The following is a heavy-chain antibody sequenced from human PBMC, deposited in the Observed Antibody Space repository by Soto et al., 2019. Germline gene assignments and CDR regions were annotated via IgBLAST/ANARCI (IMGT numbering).Heavy chain of an antibody. J-gene: IGHJ5*02. D-gene: IGHD6-6*01. Sequence: PGGSLRLSCAASGFTFSSYAMSWVRQAPGKGLEWVSAISGSGGNTHYADSVKGRFTISRDNSKNTLYLQMNSLRAEDTAVYYCARDPRPSIAARPYWFDPWGQGTLVTVSS. CDR3: ARDPRPSIAARPYWFDP. V-gene: IGHV3-23*01. CDR2: ISGSGGNT. CDR1: GFTFSSYA.